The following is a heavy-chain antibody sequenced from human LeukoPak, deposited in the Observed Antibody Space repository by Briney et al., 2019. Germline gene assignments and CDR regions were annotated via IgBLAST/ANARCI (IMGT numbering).Heavy chain of an antibody. Sequence: GGSLRLSCAASGFTFSNYAMSWVRQAPGKGLEWVSSISDTGGATYYAESVKGRLTISRDNARNTFYLQLTSPRDEDTALYYCAKGGGSTFDNWGQGILVTVSS. V-gene: IGHV3-23*01. CDR2: ISDTGGAT. D-gene: IGHD3-10*01. CDR3: AKGGGSTFDN. CDR1: GFTFSNYA. J-gene: IGHJ4*02.